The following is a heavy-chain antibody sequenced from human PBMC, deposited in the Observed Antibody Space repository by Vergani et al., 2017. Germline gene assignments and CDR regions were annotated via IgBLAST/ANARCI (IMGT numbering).Heavy chain of an antibody. J-gene: IGHJ6*03. CDR3: ARDGEFGWLQLDYYYYYMDV. D-gene: IGHD5-24*01. CDR1: GGSFSSYY. V-gene: IGHV4-4*07. CDR2: IYTSGST. Sequence: QVQLQESGPGLVQPSETLSLTCTVSGGSFSSYYWSWIRQPAGKGLEWIGRIYTSGSTNYNPSLKRRVTMSVDTSKNQFSLKLSSVTAADTAVYYCARDGEFGWLQLDYYYYYMDVWGKGTTVTVS.